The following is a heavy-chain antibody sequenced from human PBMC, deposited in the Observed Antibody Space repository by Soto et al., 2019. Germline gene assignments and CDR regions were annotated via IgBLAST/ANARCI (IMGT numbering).Heavy chain of an antibody. CDR1: GGTFSSYA. Sequence: GAAVKVSCKASGGTFSSYAISWVRQAPGQGLEWMGGIIPIFGTANYAQKFQGRVTITADESTSTAYMELSSLRSEDTAVYYCARVREGSSWRHDAFDIWGQGTMVTVSS. V-gene: IGHV1-69*13. J-gene: IGHJ3*02. CDR2: IIPIFGTA. D-gene: IGHD6-13*01. CDR3: ARVREGSSWRHDAFDI.